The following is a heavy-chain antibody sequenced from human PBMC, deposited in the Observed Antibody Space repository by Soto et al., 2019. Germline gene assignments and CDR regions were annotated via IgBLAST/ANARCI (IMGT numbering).Heavy chain of an antibody. CDR1: GDSVSTNRAT. V-gene: IGHV6-1*01. CDR2: TYYRSKWYN. CDR3: ARGRRRSESAAGTLDY. Sequence: TLSLTCAISGDSVSTNRATWDWIRQSPSRGLEWLGRTYYRSKWYNDYAVSVQGRITINPDTSNNQFSLQLNSVTPDDTAVYYCARGRRRSESAAGTLDYWNQGTLVTVSS. D-gene: IGHD6-13*01. J-gene: IGHJ4*02.